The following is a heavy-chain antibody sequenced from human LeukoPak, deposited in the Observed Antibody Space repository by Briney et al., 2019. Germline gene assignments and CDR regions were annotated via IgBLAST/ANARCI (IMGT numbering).Heavy chain of an antibody. CDR1: GFTFSNSA. Sequence: GGSLRLSCAASGFTFSNSAMSWVRQAPGKGLEWVSAIGSSGGDTYYADSVKGRYTISRDSSKNMLYLQMDSLRAEDTDIYYCATLEMATVGAFDIWGQGTVVTVSS. CDR3: ATLEMATVGAFDI. D-gene: IGHD5-24*01. CDR2: IGSSGGDT. J-gene: IGHJ3*02. V-gene: IGHV3-23*01.